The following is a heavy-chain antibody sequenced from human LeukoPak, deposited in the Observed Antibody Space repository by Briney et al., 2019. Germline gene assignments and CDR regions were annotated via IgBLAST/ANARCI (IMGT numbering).Heavy chain of an antibody. CDR1: GYTFTSYG. V-gene: IGHV1-18*01. CDR2: ISAYNGNT. Sequence: ASVKVSCQASGYTFTSYGISWVRQAPGQGLEWMGWISAYNGNTNYAQKLQGRVTMTTDTSTSTAYMELRSLRSDDTAVYYCAREALWLQSTYYYYGMDVWGQGTTVTVSS. D-gene: IGHD2-21*01. CDR3: AREALWLQSTYYYYGMDV. J-gene: IGHJ6*02.